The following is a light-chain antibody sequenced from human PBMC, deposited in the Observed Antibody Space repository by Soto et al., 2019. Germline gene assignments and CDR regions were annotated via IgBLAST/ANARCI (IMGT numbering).Light chain of an antibody. J-gene: IGKJ4*01. CDR2: CAS. V-gene: IGKV4-1*01. Sequence: DIVMTQSPDSLAVSLGERATINCKSSQSVLYISNNKNYLAWYQQKPGQPPKLLIYCASTRESGVPDRFSGIGSRTDFTLTISSLQAEDVAVYYCQRYYSTLLLNFGGGTKVEIK. CDR3: QRYYSTLLLN. CDR1: QSVLYISNNKNY.